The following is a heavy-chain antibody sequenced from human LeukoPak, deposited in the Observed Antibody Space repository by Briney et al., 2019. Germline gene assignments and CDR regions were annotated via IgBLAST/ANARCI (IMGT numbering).Heavy chain of an antibody. Sequence: LSLTCAVYGGSFSGYYWSWIRQPPGKGLEWVAVIWYDGSNKYYADSVKGRFTISRDNSKNTLYLQMNSLRAEDTAVYYCARDIGGIFDSWGQGTLVTVSS. D-gene: IGHD1-26*01. CDR3: ARDIGGIFDS. V-gene: IGHV3-33*08. J-gene: IGHJ4*02. CDR1: GGSFSGYY. CDR2: IWYDGSNK.